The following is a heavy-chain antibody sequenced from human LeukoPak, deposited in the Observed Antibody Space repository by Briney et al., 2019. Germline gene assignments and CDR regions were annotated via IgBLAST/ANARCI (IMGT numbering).Heavy chain of an antibody. V-gene: IGHV4-34*01. D-gene: IGHD3-3*01. CDR1: GGSFSGYY. CDR2: INHSGST. CDR3: AREGGTYDFWSGLNWFDP. Sequence: SETLSLTCAVYGGSFSGYYWSWIRQPPGKGLEWIGEINHSGSTNYNPSLKSRVTISVDTSKNQFSLKLSSVTAADTAVYYCAREGGTYDFWSGLNWFDPWGQGTLVTVSS. J-gene: IGHJ5*02.